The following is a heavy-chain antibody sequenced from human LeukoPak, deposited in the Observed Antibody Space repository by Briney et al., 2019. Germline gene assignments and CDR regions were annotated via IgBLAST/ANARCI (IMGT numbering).Heavy chain of an antibody. Sequence: SETLPLTCTVSGGSISSYYWSWIRQPPGKGLEWIGYIYYNGSTNYNPSLKSRVTISVDTSKNQFSLKLSSVTAADTAVYYCARVFRWFDPWGQGTLVTVSS. CDR3: ARVFRWFDP. J-gene: IGHJ5*02. CDR1: GGSISSYY. CDR2: IYYNGST. V-gene: IGHV4-59*01.